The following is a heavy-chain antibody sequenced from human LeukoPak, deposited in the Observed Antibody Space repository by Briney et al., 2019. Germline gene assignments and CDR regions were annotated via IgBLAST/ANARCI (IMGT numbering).Heavy chain of an antibody. CDR2: IYSGGST. CDR1: GFTVSSNY. J-gene: IGHJ4*02. V-gene: IGHV3-53*01. Sequence: GGSLRLSCAASGFTVSSNYMSWVRQAPGKGLEWVSVIYSGGSTYYVDSVKCRFTISRDNSKNTLYLQMNSLGAEDTAVYYCACSIVGASDYWGQGTLVTVSS. D-gene: IGHD1-26*01. CDR3: ACSIVGASDY.